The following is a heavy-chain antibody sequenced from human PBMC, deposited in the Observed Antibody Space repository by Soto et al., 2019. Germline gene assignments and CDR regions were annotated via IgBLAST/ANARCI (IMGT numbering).Heavy chain of an antibody. CDR1: GGSFSGYY. CDR3: ARGQPRRITICGVVSWYFDL. D-gene: IGHD3-3*01. J-gene: IGHJ2*01. V-gene: IGHV4-34*01. CDR2: INHSGST. Sequence: QVQLQQWGAGLLKPSETLSLTCAVYGGSFSGYYWSWIRQPPGKGLEWIGEINHSGSTNYNPSLKSRDTISVDTSKNQFSLKLSSVTAADTAVYYCARGQPRRITICGVVSWYFDLWGRGTLVTVSS.